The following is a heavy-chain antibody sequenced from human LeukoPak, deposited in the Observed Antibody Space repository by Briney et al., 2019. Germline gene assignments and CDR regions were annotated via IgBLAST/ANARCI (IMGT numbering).Heavy chain of an antibody. CDR1: GGSISSYY. CDR3: ARHPVVTAQFDY. J-gene: IGHJ4*02. CDR2: IYYSGST. V-gene: IGHV4-59*08. D-gene: IGHD2-21*02. Sequence: PSETLSLTCTVSGGSISSYYWSWIRQPPGKGLEWIGYIYYSGSTNYNPSPKSRVTISVDTSKNQFSLKLSSVTAADTAVYYCARHPVVTAQFDYWGQGTLVTVSS.